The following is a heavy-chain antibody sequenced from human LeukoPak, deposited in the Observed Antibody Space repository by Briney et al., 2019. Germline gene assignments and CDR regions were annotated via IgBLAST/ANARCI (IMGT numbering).Heavy chain of an antibody. CDR3: ARDHRGWDAFDI. V-gene: IGHV1-18*01. J-gene: IGHJ3*02. CDR1: GYTFTSYG. CDR2: ISAYNGNT. D-gene: IGHD6-19*01. Sequence: ASVKVSCKASGYTFTSYGISRVRQAPGQGLEWMGWISAYNGNTNYAQKLQGRVTMTTDTSTSTAYMELRSLRSDDTAVYYCARDHRGWDAFDIWGQGTMVTVSS.